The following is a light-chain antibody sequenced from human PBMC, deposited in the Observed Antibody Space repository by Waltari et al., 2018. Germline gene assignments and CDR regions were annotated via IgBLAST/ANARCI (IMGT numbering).Light chain of an antibody. CDR2: DVN. V-gene: IGLV2-23*02. CDR3: CSYAGSSVSV. J-gene: IGLJ3*02. CDR1: SSDVGNYNL. Sequence: QSALTQTATVSGPPGQSITLSCTGSSSDVGNYNLVSWYQQHPGEAPKLIIYDVNKRPLGVSNRFSGSKSGNTASLTISGLQAADEADYYCCSYAGSSVSVFGGGTKVTVL.